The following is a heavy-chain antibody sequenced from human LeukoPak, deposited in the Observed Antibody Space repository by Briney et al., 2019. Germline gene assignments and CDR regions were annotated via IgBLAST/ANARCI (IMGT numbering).Heavy chain of an antibody. Sequence: GGSLRLSCAASGFTFSSYGMHWVRQAPGKGREWGAVIWYDGSNKYNADSVKGRFTISRDSSKNTLYLQMNSLRAEYTAVYYCAKDFTYYGSGSYYDYYFDYWGQGTLVTVSS. CDR1: GFTFSSYG. V-gene: IGHV3-33*06. J-gene: IGHJ4*02. CDR3: AKDFTYYGSGSYYDYYFDY. D-gene: IGHD3-10*01. CDR2: IWYDGSNK.